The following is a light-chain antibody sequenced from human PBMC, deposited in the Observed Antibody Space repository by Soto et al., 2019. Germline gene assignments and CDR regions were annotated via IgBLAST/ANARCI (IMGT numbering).Light chain of an antibody. CDR3: QQRSNWPPSLT. CDR1: QSVSSY. V-gene: IGKV3-11*01. Sequence: EIVLTQSPATLSLSPGERATLSCMASQSVSSYLAWYQQKPGQAPRLLIYDASNRATGIPARFSGSGSGTVFTLTISSLEPEDFAVYYCQQRSNWPPSLTFGGGTKVEIK. CDR2: DAS. J-gene: IGKJ4*01.